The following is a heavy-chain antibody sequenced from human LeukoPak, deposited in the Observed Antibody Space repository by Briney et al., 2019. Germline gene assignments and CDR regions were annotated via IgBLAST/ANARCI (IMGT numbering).Heavy chain of an antibody. CDR2: INPSGGST. Sequence: ASVKVSCKASGYTFTSYYMHWVRQAPGQGLEWMGIINPSGGSTSYAQKFQGRVTMTRDTSISTAYMELSRLRSDDTAVYYCASARYYYDSSGYYYSGLDAFDIWGQGTMVTVSS. CDR3: ASARYYYDSSGYYYSGLDAFDI. D-gene: IGHD3-22*01. CDR1: GYTFTSYY. J-gene: IGHJ3*02. V-gene: IGHV1-46*01.